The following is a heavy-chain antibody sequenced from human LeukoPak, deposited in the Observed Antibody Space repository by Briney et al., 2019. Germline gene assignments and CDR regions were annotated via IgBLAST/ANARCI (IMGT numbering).Heavy chain of an antibody. V-gene: IGHV4-59*08. Sequence: SETLSLTCTVSGGSIRSHYWSWIRQPPGKGLEWIGYIYYSGSTKYNPSLKSRATRSVDTSKNQFSLKLSSVTAADTAVYYCASGSYYFDYWGQGTLVTVSS. CDR2: IYYSGST. D-gene: IGHD1-26*01. J-gene: IGHJ4*02. CDR3: ASGSYYFDY. CDR1: GGSIRSHY.